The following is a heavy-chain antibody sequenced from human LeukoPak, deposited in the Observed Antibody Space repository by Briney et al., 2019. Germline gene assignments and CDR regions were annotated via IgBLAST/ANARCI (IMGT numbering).Heavy chain of an antibody. D-gene: IGHD2-2*02. Sequence: SETLSLTCTVSGGSISSGDYYWSWIRQPPGTGLEWIGYIYYSGSTYYNPSLKSRVTISVDTSKNQFSLKLSSVTAADTAVYYCARERVVPAAIRGGNWFDPWGQGTLVTVSS. V-gene: IGHV4-30-4*01. CDR1: GGSISSGDYY. J-gene: IGHJ5*02. CDR2: IYYSGST. CDR3: ARERVVPAAIRGGNWFDP.